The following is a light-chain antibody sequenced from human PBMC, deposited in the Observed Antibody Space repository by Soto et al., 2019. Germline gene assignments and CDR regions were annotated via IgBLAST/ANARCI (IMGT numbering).Light chain of an antibody. CDR3: QQYNNWPKT. CDR2: GAS. CDR1: QSVNSN. V-gene: IGKV3-15*01. J-gene: IGKJ1*01. Sequence: ETRMTQSPATLSVSPGERATLSCRASQSVNSNLAWYQQKPGQAPRLLIYGASTRATGIPARFSGSGSGTEFSLTISSLQSEDFAVYYCQQYNNWPKTFGQGTKVDIK.